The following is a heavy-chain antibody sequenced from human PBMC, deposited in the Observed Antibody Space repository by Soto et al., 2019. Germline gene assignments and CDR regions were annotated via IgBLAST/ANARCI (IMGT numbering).Heavy chain of an antibody. V-gene: IGHV3-33*01. Sequence: GGSLRLSCAASGFTFSSYGMHWVRQAPGKGLEWVAVIWYDGSNKYYADSVKGRFTISRDNSKNTLYLQMNSLRAEDTAVYYCARERHPRGGRVNWFDPWGQGTLVTVSS. CDR1: GFTFSSYG. D-gene: IGHD3-16*01. CDR2: IWYDGSNK. CDR3: ARERHPRGGRVNWFDP. J-gene: IGHJ5*02.